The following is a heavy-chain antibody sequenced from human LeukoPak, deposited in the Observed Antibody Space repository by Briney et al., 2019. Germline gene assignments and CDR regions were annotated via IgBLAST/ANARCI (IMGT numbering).Heavy chain of an antibody. Sequence: GGSLRLSCAASGFTFSSYGMHWVRQAPGKGLEWVSYISPTGATFYYADSVKGRFTISRDNAKNSLYLQMNSLRDEDTAVYYCSAGGGYWGQGTLVTVSS. V-gene: IGHV3-48*02. CDR1: GFTFSSYG. CDR3: SAGGGY. J-gene: IGHJ4*02. D-gene: IGHD2-8*02. CDR2: ISPTGATF.